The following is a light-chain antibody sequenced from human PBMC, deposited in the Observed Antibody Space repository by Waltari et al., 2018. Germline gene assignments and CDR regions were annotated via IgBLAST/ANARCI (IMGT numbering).Light chain of an antibody. Sequence: QSPLTQPASVSGSPGQSITISCTGASDDIGAFDYVSWYQQPPGKAPKLIIYDVPTRPSGVSSRFSGSKSANTASLTISGLQAEDEADYFCSSYTGSNNFAVFGGGTKLTVL. CDR3: SSYTGSNNFAV. CDR2: DVP. CDR1: SDDIGAFDY. V-gene: IGLV2-14*03. J-gene: IGLJ2*01.